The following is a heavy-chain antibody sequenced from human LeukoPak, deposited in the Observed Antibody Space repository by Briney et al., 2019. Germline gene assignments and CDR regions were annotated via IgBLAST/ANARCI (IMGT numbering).Heavy chain of an antibody. Sequence: PSETLSLTCTVSGGSINNGPYYWAWIRQPPGKGLEWIASVYYSGSTYFNPSLVSRVTISVDTSNNQLSLKLSSVTAADAAVYFCARPLNSYYYTDVWGKGTTVTVSS. CDR3: ARPLNSYYYTDV. CDR2: VYYSGST. V-gene: IGHV4-39*01. J-gene: IGHJ6*03. CDR1: GGSINNGPYY.